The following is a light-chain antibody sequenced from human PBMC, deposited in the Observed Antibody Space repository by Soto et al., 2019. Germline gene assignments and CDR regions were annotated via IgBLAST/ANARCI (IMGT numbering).Light chain of an antibody. V-gene: IGLV1-44*01. CDR2: NND. CDR1: SSNIGANP. J-gene: IGLJ2*01. Sequence: QSVLTQPPSASGTPGQRVTISCSGSSSNIGANPINWYQQLPGTAPKLLIYNNDQRPSGVPDRFSASKSGTSASLALSGLQCEDEADYYCEAWDDSLYGAVLGGGTKVTVL. CDR3: EAWDDSLYGAV.